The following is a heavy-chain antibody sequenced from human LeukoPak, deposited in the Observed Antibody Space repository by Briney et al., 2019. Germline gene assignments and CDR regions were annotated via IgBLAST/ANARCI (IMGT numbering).Heavy chain of an antibody. D-gene: IGHD5-18*01. CDR1: GGSISSGDYY. CDR2: IYFNGYT. V-gene: IGHV4-30-4*02. CDR3: ARGAAGYSYG. Sequence: PSETLSLTCTVSGGSISSGDYYWSWIRQPPGKGLEWIGYIYFNGYTYYNPSLKSRVSISIDTSKNQFSLRLSSVTAADTAVYYCARGAAGYSYGWGQGTLVTVSS. J-gene: IGHJ4*02.